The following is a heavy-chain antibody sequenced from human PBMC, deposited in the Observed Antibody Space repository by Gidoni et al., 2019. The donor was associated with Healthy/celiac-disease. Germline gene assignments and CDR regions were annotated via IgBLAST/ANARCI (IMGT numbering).Heavy chain of an antibody. CDR1: GGSISSSSYY. D-gene: IGHD1-26*01. CDR2: IYYSGST. J-gene: IGHJ6*02. Sequence: QLQLQESGPGLVKPSETLSLTCTVSGGSISSSSYYWGWISRPPGKGLEWIGSIYYSGSTYYNPSLKSRVTISVDTSKNQFSLKLSSVTAADTAVYYCARGRSGSYYYDYGMDVWGQGTTVTVSS. V-gene: IGHV4-39*01. CDR3: ARGRSGSYYYDYGMDV.